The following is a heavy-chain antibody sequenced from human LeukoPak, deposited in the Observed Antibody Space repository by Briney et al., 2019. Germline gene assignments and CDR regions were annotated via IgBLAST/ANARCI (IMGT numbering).Heavy chain of an antibody. V-gene: IGHV1-18*01. CDR1: GYTFISYG. Sequence: ASVKVSCKASGYTFISYGITGVRQAPGQGLEWMGWISPYTTKTNYAQSLQGRVTMTTDTSTSTAYMELRSLRSDDTAVYYCAREGGVGPTAPPDYYSYQMDVWGKGTTVTVSS. CDR2: ISPYTTKT. CDR3: AREGGVGPTAPPDYYSYQMDV. D-gene: IGHD1-26*01. J-gene: IGHJ6*03.